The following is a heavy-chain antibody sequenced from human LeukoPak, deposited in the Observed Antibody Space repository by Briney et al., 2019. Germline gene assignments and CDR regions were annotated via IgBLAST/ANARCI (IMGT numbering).Heavy chain of an antibody. D-gene: IGHD6-19*01. CDR2: TNHSGST. J-gene: IGHJ4*02. CDR3: ARPQGWLGTQPFDY. Sequence: SETLSLTCAVYGGPFSGYYWSWIRQPPGKGLEWIGETNHSGSTNYNPSLKSRVTISVDTSKNQFSLKLSSVTAADTAVYYCARPQGWLGTQPFDYWGQGTLVTVSS. CDR1: GGPFSGYY. V-gene: IGHV4-34*01.